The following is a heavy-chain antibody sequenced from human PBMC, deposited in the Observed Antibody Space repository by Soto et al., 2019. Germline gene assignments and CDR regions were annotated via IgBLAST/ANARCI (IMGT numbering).Heavy chain of an antibody. CDR1: GASISSYY. CDR2: IYYSGST. J-gene: IGHJ4*02. CDR3: ARGGDKLWLPDY. D-gene: IGHD6-19*01. V-gene: IGHV4-59*01. Sequence: QVQLQESGPGLVQPSETLSLTCTVSGASISSYYWSWIRQPPGTGLEWIGYIYYSGSTNYNPTLKSRLTISVDTSKNQFSLKLSSVTAADTAVYYCARGGDKLWLPDYWCQGTLVTVSS.